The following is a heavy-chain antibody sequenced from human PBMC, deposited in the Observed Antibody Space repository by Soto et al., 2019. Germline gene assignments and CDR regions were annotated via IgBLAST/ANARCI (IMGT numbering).Heavy chain of an antibody. D-gene: IGHD6-19*01. CDR2: VYYSGNT. CDR1: GGSVIHSGYY. V-gene: IGHV4-39*01. J-gene: IGHJ4*02. CDR3: ARQDNTGWYVLNYFDI. Sequence: SETLSLTCTVSGGSVIHSGYYWGWIRQPPGKGLEWIGSVYYSGNTYYSPSLKSRVTISVDTSKNQFSLRLTSVTAADTAVYYCARQDNTGWYVLNYFDIWGQGTLVTVSS.